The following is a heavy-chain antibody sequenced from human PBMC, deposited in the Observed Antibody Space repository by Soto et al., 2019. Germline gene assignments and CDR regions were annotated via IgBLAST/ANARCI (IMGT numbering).Heavy chain of an antibody. D-gene: IGHD3-3*02. J-gene: IGHJ4*02. CDR2: ISGSGGST. CDR1: GFTFSSYA. V-gene: IGHV3-23*01. CDR3: AKDEAGRINIFAVVIDFDY. Sequence: GGSLRLSCAASGFTFSSYAMSWVRQAPGKGLEWVSAISGSGGSTYYADSVKGRFTISRDNSKNTLYLQMNSLRAEDTAVYYCAKDEAGRINIFAVVIDFDYWGQGTLVTVSS.